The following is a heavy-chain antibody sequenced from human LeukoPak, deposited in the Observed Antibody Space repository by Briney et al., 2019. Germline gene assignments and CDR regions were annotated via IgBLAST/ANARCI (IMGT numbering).Heavy chain of an antibody. Sequence: GASVKVSCKASGYTFTSYDINWVRQAPGQGLEWMGWMSPNSGNTGYAQKFQDRVTMTGNTSITTAYMDLSSLTSEDTAVYYCARGLGLGQDDMDVWGKGTTVTVS. CDR3: ARGLGLGQDDMDV. CDR1: GYTFTSYD. CDR2: MSPNSGNT. D-gene: IGHD3/OR15-3a*01. J-gene: IGHJ6*03. V-gene: IGHV1-8*01.